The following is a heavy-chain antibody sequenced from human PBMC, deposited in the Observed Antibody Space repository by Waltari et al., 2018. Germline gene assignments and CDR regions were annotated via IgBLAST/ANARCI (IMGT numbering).Heavy chain of an antibody. V-gene: IGHV4-39*01. J-gene: IGHJ1*01. D-gene: IGHD4-17*01. Sequence: QLQLQESGPGLVKPSETLSLTCTVSGGSISTNYNWGWIRQPPGKGLEWMGNMQYRGSTFYNPSLKMRVTISLDTSKNQFSLNLSSVSAADTAGHFCGRIAFGDDGGYFQHWGQGTLVTVSS. CDR3: GRIAFGDDGGYFQH. CDR2: MQYRGST. CDR1: GGSISTNYN.